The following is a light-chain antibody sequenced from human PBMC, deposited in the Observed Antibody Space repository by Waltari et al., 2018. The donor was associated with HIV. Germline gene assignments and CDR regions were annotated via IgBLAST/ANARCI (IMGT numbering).Light chain of an antibody. CDR3: AAWDDRLSGRR. CDR2: RNN. V-gene: IGLV1-47*01. CDR1: HYTSRTRH. J-gene: IGLJ2*01. Sequence: HSLRAPPQSVSGRPVQRVNSPCFVCHYTSRTRHLHLYPQVPGVAPTLLIYRNNQRPAGVPDRVSGSKSGTSASLAISGLRTEDEGDYYCAAWDDRLSGRRFGGGTKVTVL.